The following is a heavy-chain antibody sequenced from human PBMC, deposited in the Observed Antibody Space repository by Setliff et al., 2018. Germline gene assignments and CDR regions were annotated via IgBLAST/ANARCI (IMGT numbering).Heavy chain of an antibody. CDR3: ARVPHTWFGDLVTFDDAFDV. Sequence: PSETLSLTCTVYGGSFSDHFWSWIRQPPGKGLEWIGEINHSGSTNYNPSLKSRVTISVDASKNQFSLKLTSVTAADTAVYFCARVPHTWFGDLVTFDDAFDVWGQGTMVTVSS. CDR1: GGSFSDHF. V-gene: IGHV4-34*01. CDR2: INHSGST. D-gene: IGHD3-10*01. J-gene: IGHJ3*01.